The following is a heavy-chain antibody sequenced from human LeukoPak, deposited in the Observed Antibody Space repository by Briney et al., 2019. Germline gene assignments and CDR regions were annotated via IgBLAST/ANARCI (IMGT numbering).Heavy chain of an antibody. D-gene: IGHD1-26*01. CDR2: IYYSGST. Sequence: SETLSLTCSVSGGSITYSHYYWGWVRQPPGKGLEWIGGIYYSGSTYYNPSLKSRVTISVDTSRNEFSLRLSSVTAADTALYFCARQSGSYGGILDNWGQGILGTVSS. CDR3: ARQSGSYGGILDN. V-gene: IGHV4-39*01. CDR1: GGSITYSHYY. J-gene: IGHJ4*02.